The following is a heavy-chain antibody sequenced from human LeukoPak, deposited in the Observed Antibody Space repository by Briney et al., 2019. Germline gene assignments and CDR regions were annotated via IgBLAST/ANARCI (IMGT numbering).Heavy chain of an antibody. D-gene: IGHD6-13*01. CDR1: GGSISSGGYY. J-gene: IGHJ6*02. Sequence: SETLSLTCTVSGGSISSGGYYWSWIRQHPGKGLEWIGYIYYSGSTYYNPSLKSRVTISVDTSKNQFSLMLSSVTAADTAVYYCARGLEEQLGGYGMDVWGQGTTVTVSS. CDR2: IYYSGST. V-gene: IGHV4-31*03. CDR3: ARGLEEQLGGYGMDV.